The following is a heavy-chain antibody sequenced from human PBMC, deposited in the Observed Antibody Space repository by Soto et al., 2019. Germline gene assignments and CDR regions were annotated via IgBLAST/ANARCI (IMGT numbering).Heavy chain of an antibody. J-gene: IGHJ4*02. Sequence: QVQLVESGGTLVKPGGSLRLSCAASGFTFTDYYMTWVRQAPGKGLEWVSYVTGGGSAIYYADSVKGRFTISRDNAKNSLYLQMHSLRAEDTAMYYCARDSVASRGWGVIDYWGRGTLVTVSS. CDR3: ARDSVASRGWGVIDY. V-gene: IGHV3-11*01. CDR1: GFTFTDYY. D-gene: IGHD6-19*01. CDR2: VTGGGSAI.